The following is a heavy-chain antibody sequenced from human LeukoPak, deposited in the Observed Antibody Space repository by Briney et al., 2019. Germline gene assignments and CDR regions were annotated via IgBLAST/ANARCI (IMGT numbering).Heavy chain of an antibody. CDR3: ARVGGTNYYYYGMDV. CDR2: VYYGGST. J-gene: IGHJ6*02. V-gene: IGHV4-59*01. CDR1: GGSLSGFY. D-gene: IGHD1-1*01. Sequence: PSETLSLTCTVSGGSLSGFYWSWIRQPPGKGLEWIGYVYYGGSTTYNPSLRSRVTILVDTSKNQFSLRLGSVTAADTAVYYCARVGGTNYYYYGMDVWGQGTTVTVSS.